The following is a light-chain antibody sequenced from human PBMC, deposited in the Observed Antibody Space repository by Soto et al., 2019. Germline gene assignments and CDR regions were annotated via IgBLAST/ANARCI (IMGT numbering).Light chain of an antibody. Sequence: QSVLTRPASVSGSPGQSITISCSGSSSDIGAYKYVSWYQQHPGKAPKLLIYDVDDRPPGLSYRFSGSRSGNTASLIISGLQTEDEAVYYCCSYTSANTIIFGGGTKLTVL. CDR1: SSDIGAYKY. CDR2: DVD. V-gene: IGLV2-14*03. J-gene: IGLJ2*01. CDR3: CSYTSANTII.